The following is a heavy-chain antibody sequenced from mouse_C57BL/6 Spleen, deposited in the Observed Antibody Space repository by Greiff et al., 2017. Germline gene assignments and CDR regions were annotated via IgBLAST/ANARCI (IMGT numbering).Heavy chain of an antibody. J-gene: IGHJ4*01. Sequence: EVQVVESEGGLVQPGSSMKLSCTASGFTFSDYYMAWVRQVPEKGLEWVANINYDGSSTYYLDSLKSRFIISRDNAKNILYLQMSSLKSEDTATYYCARVGDYDGYAMDYWGQGTSVTVSS. CDR2: INYDGSST. V-gene: IGHV5-16*01. CDR3: ARVGDYDGYAMDY. D-gene: IGHD2-4*01. CDR1: GFTFSDYY.